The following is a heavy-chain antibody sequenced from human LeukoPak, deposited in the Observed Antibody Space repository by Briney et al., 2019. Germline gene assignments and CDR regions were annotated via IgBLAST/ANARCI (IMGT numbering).Heavy chain of an antibody. D-gene: IGHD1-26*01. CDR1: GFTFTNAW. Sequence: GGSLRLSCTASGFTFTNAWMNWVRQPPGKGLEWVGRIKSNADGGTTDYSAPVKGRFTISRDDSKNTLYLQMNSLKTEDTAVYYCTTDYGSYLGDSWGQGTLVTVSS. CDR3: TTDYGSYLGDS. CDR2: IKSNADGGTT. J-gene: IGHJ4*02. V-gene: IGHV3-15*01.